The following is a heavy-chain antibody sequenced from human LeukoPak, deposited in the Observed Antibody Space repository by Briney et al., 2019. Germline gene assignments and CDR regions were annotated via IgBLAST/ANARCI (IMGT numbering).Heavy chain of an antibody. V-gene: IGHV3-23*01. CDR3: AKGAAAGKVDWFDP. D-gene: IGHD6-13*01. Sequence: GGSLRLSCEASGLSFTNYAMMWVRQAPGKGLKGISTLTGYGGAYYADSGEGRFIISRDISKNTMFLQMYSLRAEDTAVYYCAKGAAAGKVDWFDPWGQGTLVTVFS. CDR2: LTGYGGA. J-gene: IGHJ5*02. CDR1: GLSFTNYA.